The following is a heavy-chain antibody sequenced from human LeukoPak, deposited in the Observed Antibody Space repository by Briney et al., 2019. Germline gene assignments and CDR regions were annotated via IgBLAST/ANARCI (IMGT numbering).Heavy chain of an antibody. V-gene: IGHV4-59*08. D-gene: IGHD3-22*01. CDR2: ISSRGSS. CDR3: ARHRESYYESSHMGFDP. J-gene: IGHJ5*02. Sequence: SETLSLTCTVSGDSISRSYWSWIRQPPGKGLEWIGYISSRGSSTYTPALKSRVTISADTSNNQFSLSLTSPTAADTAVYYCARHRESYYESSHMGFDPWGQGTLVIVSS. CDR1: GDSISRSY.